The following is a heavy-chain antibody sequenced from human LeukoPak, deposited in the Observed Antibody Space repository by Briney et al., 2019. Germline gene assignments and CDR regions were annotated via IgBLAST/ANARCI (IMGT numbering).Heavy chain of an antibody. V-gene: IGHV3-53*01. CDR2: IYSGGST. CDR1: GFTVSSNY. Sequence: GGSLRLSCAASGFTVSSNYKIWVRQAPGKGLEWVSVIYSGGSTNYADSVKGRFTISRDISKNTLYLQMNSLRAEDTAVYYCARDMGDYWGQGTLVTVSS. D-gene: IGHD3-10*01. CDR3: ARDMGDY. J-gene: IGHJ4*02.